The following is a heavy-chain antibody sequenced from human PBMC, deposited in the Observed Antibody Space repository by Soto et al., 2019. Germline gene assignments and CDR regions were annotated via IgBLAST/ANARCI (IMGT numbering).Heavy chain of an antibody. CDR2: ISSRSYTI. Sequence: EVQLVESGGGLVQPGGSLRLSCAASGFTFSTYSMNWVRQAPGKGLELVSYISSRSYTIYYVDSVKGRFTISRDNAKNSVYLKMDSLRDEDPAVYYCARGGSSSDNGMDVWGQGTMVTVSS. D-gene: IGHD3-16*01. CDR3: ARGGSSSDNGMDV. CDR1: GFTFSTYS. J-gene: IGHJ6*02. V-gene: IGHV3-48*02.